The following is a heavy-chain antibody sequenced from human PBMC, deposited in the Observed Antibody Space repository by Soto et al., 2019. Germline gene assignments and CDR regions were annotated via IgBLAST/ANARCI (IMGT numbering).Heavy chain of an antibody. CDR1: GFTFTSSA. J-gene: IGHJ6*02. V-gene: IGHV1-58*01. CDR3: AAGNKRNNRWSRYYYYGMDV. D-gene: IGHD3-3*01. Sequence: SVKVSCKASGFTFTSSAVQWVRQARGQRLEWIGWIVVGSGNTNYAQKFQERVTITRDMSTSTAYMELSSLRSEDTAVYYCAAGNKRNNRWSRYYYYGMDVGGQGTTVTVSS. CDR2: IVVGSGNT.